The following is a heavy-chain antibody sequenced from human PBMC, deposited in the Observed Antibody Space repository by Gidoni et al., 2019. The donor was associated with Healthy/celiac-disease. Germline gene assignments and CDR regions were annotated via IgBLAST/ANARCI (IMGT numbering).Heavy chain of an antibody. D-gene: IGHD4-17*01. CDR3: AREGGMTTVTTGAFDI. Sequence: EVQLVESGGGLVQPGGSLRLSCAASGCTFSSYWMHWVRQAPGKGLGWVSRINSDGSSTSYADSVKGRFTISRDNAKNTLYLQMNSLRAEDTAVYYCAREGGMTTVTTGAFDIWGQGTMVTVSS. V-gene: IGHV3-74*01. CDR2: INSDGSST. CDR1: GCTFSSYW. J-gene: IGHJ3*02.